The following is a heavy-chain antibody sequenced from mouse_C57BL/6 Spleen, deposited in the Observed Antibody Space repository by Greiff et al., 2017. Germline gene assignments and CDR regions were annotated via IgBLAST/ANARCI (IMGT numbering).Heavy chain of an antibody. CDR2: IDPETGGT. D-gene: IGHD2-1*01. V-gene: IGHV1-15*01. CDR3: TRSYGKVSDY. Sequence: VKLMESGAELVRPGASVTLSCKASGYTFTDYEMHWVKQTPVHGLEWIGAIDPETGGTAYNQKFKGKAILTADKSSSTACMELRSLTSEDSAVYYCTRSYGKVSDYWGQGTTLTVSS. CDR1: GYTFTDYE. J-gene: IGHJ2*01.